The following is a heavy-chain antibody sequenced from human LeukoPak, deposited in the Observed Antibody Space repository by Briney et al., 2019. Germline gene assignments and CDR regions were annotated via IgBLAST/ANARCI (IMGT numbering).Heavy chain of an antibody. D-gene: IGHD6-19*01. V-gene: IGHV3-7*01. Sequence: GGSLRLSCAASGFPFSSHWLSWFRQSPGKGLEWVAHINQDGSEKYYVDSVKGRFTISRDNARNSQYLQMNSLRAEDTAVYYCASGGGWALHNWGQGTLVTVSS. J-gene: IGHJ4*02. CDR1: GFPFSSHW. CDR2: INQDGSEK. CDR3: ASGGGWALHN.